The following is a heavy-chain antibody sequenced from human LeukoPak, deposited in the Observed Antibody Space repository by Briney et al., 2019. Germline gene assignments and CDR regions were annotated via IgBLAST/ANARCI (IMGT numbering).Heavy chain of an antibody. J-gene: IGHJ4*02. CDR3: ARVEGQLWFDY. D-gene: IGHD3-10*01. CDR1: GGSISSSYYY. V-gene: IGHV4-39*01. Sequence: SETLSLTCTVSGGSISSSYYYWGWIRQPPGKGLEWIGSIYYSGSTDYNPTLKSRVTISVDTSKKQLSLKLSSVTAADTAVYYCARVEGQLWFDYWGQGTLVTVSS. CDR2: IYYSGST.